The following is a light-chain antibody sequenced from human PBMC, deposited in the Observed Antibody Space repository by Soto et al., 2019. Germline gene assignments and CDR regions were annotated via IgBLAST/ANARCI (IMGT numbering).Light chain of an antibody. CDR1: QSVSSN. J-gene: IGKJ2*02. CDR2: GAS. V-gene: IGKV3-15*01. CDR3: QQYNNWPPWT. Sequence: EIVTTQSPATLSVSPGERATLSCRASQSVSSNLAWYQQKPGQAPMLLIYGASTRATGIPARFSGSGSGTEFTLTISSLQSEDFAVYYCQQYNNWPPWTFGQGTKLEIK.